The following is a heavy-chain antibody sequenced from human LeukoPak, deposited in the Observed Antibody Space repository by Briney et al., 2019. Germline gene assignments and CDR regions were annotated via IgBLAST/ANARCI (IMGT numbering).Heavy chain of an antibody. Sequence: ASVKVSCKASGYTFTSYYMHWVRQAPGQGLQWMGIINPSGGSTSYAQKFQGRVTMTRDTSTSTVYMELSSLRSEGTAVYYCARDEVSRYSYGYWFDPWGQGTLVTVSS. CDR3: ARDEVSRYSYGYWFDP. CDR2: INPSGGST. J-gene: IGHJ5*02. V-gene: IGHV1-46*01. D-gene: IGHD5-18*01. CDR1: GYTFTSYY.